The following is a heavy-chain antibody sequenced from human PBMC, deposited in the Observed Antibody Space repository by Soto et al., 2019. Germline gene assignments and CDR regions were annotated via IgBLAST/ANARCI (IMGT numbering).Heavy chain of an antibody. CDR2: TTNKVNSYTT. Sequence: EVQLVESGGSLVQPGGSLRLSCAASEFIFSDHYMDWVRQAPVKGVEWVGRTTNKVNSYTTKYAASVRGRFAISGDESKNSVFLQMDSLQTEDTAVYYCARAAEVVPAGMGWDYYYYMDVWRKGTTVTVSS. CDR1: EFIFSDHY. D-gene: IGHD2-2*01. V-gene: IGHV3-72*01. J-gene: IGHJ6*03. CDR3: ARAAEVVPAGMGWDYYYYMDV.